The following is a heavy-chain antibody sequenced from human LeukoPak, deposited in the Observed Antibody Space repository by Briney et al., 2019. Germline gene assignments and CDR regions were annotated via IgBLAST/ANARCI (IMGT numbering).Heavy chain of an antibody. CDR1: GFTFSSYS. V-gene: IGHV3-21*01. Sequence: GGSLRLSCAASGFTFSSYSMNWIRQAPGKGLEWVSSISTSTSYIYYADSVKGRFTISKDNAKNSLYLQMNSLRAEDTAVYYCAKFPIAAAGTGDYWGQGTLVTVSS. J-gene: IGHJ4*02. CDR2: ISTSTSYI. D-gene: IGHD6-13*01. CDR3: AKFPIAAAGTGDY.